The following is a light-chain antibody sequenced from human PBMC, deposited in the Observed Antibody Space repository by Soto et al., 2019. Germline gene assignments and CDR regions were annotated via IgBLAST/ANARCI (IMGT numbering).Light chain of an antibody. J-gene: IGLJ2*01. V-gene: IGLV1-40*01. CDR1: SSNIGAGYD. Sequence: QSVLTQPPSVSGAPGQRVTISCTGSSSNIGAGYDVHWYQQLPGTAPKLLIYGNSNRPSGVPDRFSGSKSGTSASLAITGLQAHHESAYYCQSSDSSLSGHVVFGGGTKLTVL. CDR2: GNS. CDR3: QSSDSSLSGHVV.